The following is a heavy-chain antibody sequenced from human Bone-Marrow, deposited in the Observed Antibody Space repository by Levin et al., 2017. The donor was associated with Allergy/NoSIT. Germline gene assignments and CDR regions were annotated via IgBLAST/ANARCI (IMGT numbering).Heavy chain of an antibody. V-gene: IGHV5-51*01. J-gene: IGHJ3*02. CDR1: GYSFTSYW. D-gene: IGHD2-2*02. CDR2: IYPGDSDT. Sequence: HGESLKISCKGSGYSFTSYWIGWVRQMPGKGLEWMGIIYPGDSDTRYSPSFQGQVTISADKSISTAYLQWSSLKASDTAMYYCARLRRYQLLYDAFDIWGQGTMVTVSS. CDR3: ARLRRYQLLYDAFDI.